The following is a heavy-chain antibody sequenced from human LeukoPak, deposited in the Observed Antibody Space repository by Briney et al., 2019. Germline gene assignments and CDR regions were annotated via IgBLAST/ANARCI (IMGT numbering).Heavy chain of an antibody. V-gene: IGHV2-26*01. CDR3: ARITTVVRGYYYYYYMDV. CDR2: IFLNDEK. D-gene: IGHD2-15*01. J-gene: IGHJ6*03. CDR1: GFSLSNARMG. Sequence: SGPTLVNPTETLTLTCTVSGFSLSNARMGVSWIRQPPGKALEWLAHIFLNDEKSYSTSLKSRLTISKDTSKSQVVLTMTNMDPVDTATYYCARITTVVRGYYYYYYMDVWGKGTTVTVSS.